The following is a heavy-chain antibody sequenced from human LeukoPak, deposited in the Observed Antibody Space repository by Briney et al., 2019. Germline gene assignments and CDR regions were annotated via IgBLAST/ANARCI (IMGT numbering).Heavy chain of an antibody. CDR2: ISYDGGNK. Sequence: GGFLRLSCAASGFTFSSYAMSWVRQAPGKGLEWVAVISYDGGNKYYAESVKGRFTISRDNSKNTLYLQMNSLRAEDTAVYYCAKNSGTYNWNDPHDYWGQGTLVTVSS. CDR1: GFTFSSYA. D-gene: IGHD1-20*01. CDR3: AKNSGTYNWNDPHDY. V-gene: IGHV3-30*18. J-gene: IGHJ4*02.